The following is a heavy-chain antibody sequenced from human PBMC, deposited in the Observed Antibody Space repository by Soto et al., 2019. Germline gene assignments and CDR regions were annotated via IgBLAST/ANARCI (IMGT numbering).Heavy chain of an antibody. CDR3: AKYPRRFGEFGYYYYGMDV. Sequence: GGSLRLSCAASGFTFSSYAMSWVRQAPGKGLEWVSAISGSGGSTYYADSVKGRFTISRDNSKNTLYLQMNSLRAEDTAVYYCAKYPRRFGEFGYYYYGMDVWGQGTTVTVSS. D-gene: IGHD3-10*01. J-gene: IGHJ6*02. CDR2: ISGSGGST. V-gene: IGHV3-23*01. CDR1: GFTFSSYA.